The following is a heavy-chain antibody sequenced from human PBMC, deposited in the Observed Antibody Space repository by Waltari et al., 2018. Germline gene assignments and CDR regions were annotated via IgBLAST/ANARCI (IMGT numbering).Heavy chain of an antibody. D-gene: IGHD3-10*01. CDR2: SSGTGDTP. V-gene: IGHV3-11*01. CDR3: ARGNSYGTGHDAFYI. CDR1: GFTLSGYY. J-gene: IGHJ3*02. Sequence: QVQLVEDGGDLVKPGEFRRLSCAACGFTLSGYYMTWIRQAAGSVLEGVSYSSGTGDTPSSSDSGQGPLNIHRDHAKNVLYLQQQDLRGEDTVVYYCARGNSYGTGHDAFYIWGQGTLVTVSS.